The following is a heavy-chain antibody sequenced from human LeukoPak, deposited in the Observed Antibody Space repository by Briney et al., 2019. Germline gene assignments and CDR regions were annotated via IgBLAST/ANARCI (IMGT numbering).Heavy chain of an antibody. CDR2: ISGSGGST. V-gene: IGHV3-23*01. CDR1: GFTFSSYA. CDR3: AKDENYYDSSDYYFFDY. J-gene: IGHJ4*02. Sequence: GGSLRLSCAASGFTFSSYAMSWVRQAPGKGLEWVSAISGSGGSTYYADSVKGRFTISRDNSKNTLYLQMNSLRAEDTAVYYCAKDENYYDSSDYYFFDYWGQGTLVTVSS. D-gene: IGHD3-22*01.